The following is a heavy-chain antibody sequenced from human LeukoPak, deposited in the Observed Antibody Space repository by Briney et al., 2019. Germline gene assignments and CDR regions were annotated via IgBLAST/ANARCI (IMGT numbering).Heavy chain of an antibody. CDR2: ISAYNGNT. CDR1: GYTFIAYH. J-gene: IGHJ4*02. Sequence: GASVKVSCKASGYTFIAYHMHWVRQAPGQGLEWMGWISAYNGNTNYAQKLQGRVTMTTDTSTSTAYMELRSLRSDDTAVYYCARGRLSFGGVIVVLDYWGQGTLVTVSS. CDR3: ARGRLSFGGVIVVLDY. D-gene: IGHD3-16*02. V-gene: IGHV1-18*04.